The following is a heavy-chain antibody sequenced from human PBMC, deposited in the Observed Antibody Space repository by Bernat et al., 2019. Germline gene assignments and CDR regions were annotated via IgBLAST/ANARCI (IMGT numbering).Heavy chain of an antibody. CDR1: GYSISSGYY. CDR3: ARERFVIATTGKPDDY. D-gene: IGHD6-13*01. J-gene: IGHJ4*02. Sequence: QVQLQESGPGLVKPSETLSLTCAVSGYSISSGYYWGWIRQPPGKGLEWIGGIYHSGSTYYNPSLKSQVNISVDTSENQFSLKLSSVAAPVTAVYYCARERFVIATTGKPDDYWGQGALVTDSS. CDR2: IYHSGST. V-gene: IGHV4-38-2*02.